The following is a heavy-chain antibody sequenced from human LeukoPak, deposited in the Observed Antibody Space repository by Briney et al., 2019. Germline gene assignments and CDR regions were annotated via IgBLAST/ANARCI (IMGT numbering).Heavy chain of an antibody. CDR1: GFTFSRNN. CDR2: ISFSSDMI. Sequence: GGSLRLSCAASGFTFSRNNMNWVRQAPGKGLEWISYISFSSDMIYFADSVKGRFTISRDSAKNSLYLQMNSLRAEDTAVYYCARVPVASDGTCFDSWGQGTLVIVSS. V-gene: IGHV3-48*04. J-gene: IGHJ4*02. CDR3: ARVPVASDGTCFDS. D-gene: IGHD6-13*01.